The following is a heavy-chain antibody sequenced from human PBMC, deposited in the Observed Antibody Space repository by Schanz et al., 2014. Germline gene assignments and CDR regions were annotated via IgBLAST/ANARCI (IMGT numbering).Heavy chain of an antibody. J-gene: IGHJ4*02. CDR2: INPSSGTT. CDR1: GYTFTTYY. CDR3: ARGGCFDSTSFDS. D-gene: IGHD2-2*01. V-gene: IGHV1-46*03. Sequence: QVQLVQSGAEVKKPGVSVKVSCKASGYTFTTYYIHWVRQAPGQGLEWMGKINPSSGTTRIAQNFQGRLTVTTDTATSTVKMELSSLRSEETADYYCARGGCFDSTSFDSWGQGTLVTVSS.